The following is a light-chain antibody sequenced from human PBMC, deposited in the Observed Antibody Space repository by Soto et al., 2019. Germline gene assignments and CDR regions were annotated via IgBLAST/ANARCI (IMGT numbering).Light chain of an antibody. Sequence: QSALTQPRTVSGSPVQAVTISCTGTSSDVGGYNYVSWYQQPPGKAPKLMIYEVTKQSSGVPDRFSGSKSGNTASLTISGLQPEDEAHYYCSSYTRTYTFGVFGTGTKVTVL. J-gene: IGLJ1*01. CDR3: SSYTRTYTFGV. CDR2: EVT. CDR1: SSDVGGYNY. V-gene: IGLV2-11*01.